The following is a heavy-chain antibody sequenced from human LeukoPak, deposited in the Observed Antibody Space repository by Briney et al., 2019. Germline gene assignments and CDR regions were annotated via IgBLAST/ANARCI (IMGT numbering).Heavy chain of an antibody. J-gene: IGHJ6*03. D-gene: IGHD3-10*01. V-gene: IGHV1-69*13. CDR2: IIPIFGTA. CDR1: GYTFTGYY. Sequence: SVKVSCKASGYTFTGYYMHWVRQAPGQGLEWMGGIIPIFGTANYAQKFQGRVTITADESTSTAYMELSSLRSEDTAVYYCARGLTYYGSGRSVYYYYMDVWGKGTTVIISS. CDR3: ARGLTYYGSGRSVYYYYMDV.